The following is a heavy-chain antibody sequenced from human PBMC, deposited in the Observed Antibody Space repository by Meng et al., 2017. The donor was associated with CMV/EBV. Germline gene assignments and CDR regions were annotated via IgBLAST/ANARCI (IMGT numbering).Heavy chain of an antibody. V-gene: IGHV3-30-3*01. J-gene: IGHJ6*02. CDR1: GFTFSSYA. D-gene: IGHD6-13*01. CDR2: ISYDGSNK. Sequence: LSLTCAASGFTFSSYAMHWVRQAPGKGLEWVAVISYDGSNKYYADSVKGRFTIPRDNSKNTLYLQRNSLRAEDTAVYYCARQMTSIAAAALYYYYGMDVWGQGTTVTVSS. CDR3: ARQMTSIAAAALYYYYGMDV.